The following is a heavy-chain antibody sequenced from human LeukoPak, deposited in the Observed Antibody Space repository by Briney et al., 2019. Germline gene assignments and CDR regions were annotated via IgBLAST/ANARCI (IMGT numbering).Heavy chain of an antibody. CDR3: AKAHRYSTSADAFDI. CDR2: ISWNSVKI. D-gene: IGHD6-6*01. Sequence: SPRILCAASGFTFDDYAMHWVREAPGKGLEWGSGISWNSVKIGYADSVQGRFTISRDNAKNSLYLQMNSLRAEDMALYYCAKAHRYSTSADAFDIWGQGTMVTVSS. J-gene: IGHJ3*02. CDR1: GFTFDDYA. V-gene: IGHV3-9*03.